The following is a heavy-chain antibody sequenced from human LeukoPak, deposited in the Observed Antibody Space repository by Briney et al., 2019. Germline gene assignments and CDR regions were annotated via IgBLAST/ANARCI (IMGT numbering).Heavy chain of an antibody. CDR3: ARGDGVYVY. CDR1: GFTVSSSY. V-gene: IGHV3-53*01. CDR2: IYFGGTT. J-gene: IGHJ4*02. D-gene: IGHD5/OR15-5a*01. Sequence: PGGSLRLSCAASGFTVSSSYMTWVRQAPGQGLEWVSVIYFGGTTYYADSVKGRFTISRDNSKNTVYLQMNSLRVEDTAVYYCARGDGVYVYWGKGTLVTVSS.